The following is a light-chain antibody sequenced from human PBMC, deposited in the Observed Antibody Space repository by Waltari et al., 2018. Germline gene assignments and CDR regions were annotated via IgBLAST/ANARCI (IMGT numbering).Light chain of an antibody. Sequence: EIVLTQSPDTLSLSPGERATLSCRASQSFSSSFLAWYQQKPGQAPRLLIYGASSRATGTPDRFSGSGSGTDFTLTISRLEPEDFAVYYCQQYGSSPRTFGQGTKVEIK. CDR1: QSFSSSF. CDR2: GAS. CDR3: QQYGSSPRT. V-gene: IGKV3-20*01. J-gene: IGKJ1*01.